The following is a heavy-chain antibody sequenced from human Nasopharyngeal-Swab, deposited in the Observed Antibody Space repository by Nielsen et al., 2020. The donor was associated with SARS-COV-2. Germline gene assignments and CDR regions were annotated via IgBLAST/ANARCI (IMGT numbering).Heavy chain of an antibody. CDR3: ARREGAIFGVVTYFDY. CDR1: GGSISGSSYY. D-gene: IGHD3-3*01. Sequence: ESLKISCTVSGGSISGSSYYWGWIRQPPVKGLEYIGSIYYRGSTNYNPSLRSRVTISVDTPKNQFSLKLSSVTAADTAVYYCARREGAIFGVVTYFDYWGQGTLVTVSS. CDR2: IYYRGST. J-gene: IGHJ4*02. V-gene: IGHV4-39*01.